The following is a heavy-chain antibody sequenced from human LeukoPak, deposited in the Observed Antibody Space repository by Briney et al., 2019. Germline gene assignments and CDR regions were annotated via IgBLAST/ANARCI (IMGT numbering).Heavy chain of an antibody. CDR1: GFTFTNAW. Sequence: GESLRLSCAASGFTFTNAWMTWVRQAPGKGLEWVGRIKSKGDRETTDYAAPVKGRFFMSRDDSRATVFLQMYSLNADDTAVYYCATDLGLTMIRGVIVHWGLRALVTVSS. J-gene: IGHJ4*02. CDR3: ATDLGLTMIRGVIVH. V-gene: IGHV3-15*01. CDR2: IKSKGDRETT. D-gene: IGHD3-10*01.